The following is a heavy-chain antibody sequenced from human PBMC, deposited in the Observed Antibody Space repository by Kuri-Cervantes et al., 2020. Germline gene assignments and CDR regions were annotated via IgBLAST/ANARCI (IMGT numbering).Heavy chain of an antibody. D-gene: IGHD2-15*01. CDR3: ARGSATVSTTNDY. J-gene: IGHJ4*02. CDR1: GFTFDDYA. CDR2: ISWNSGSI. Sequence: GGSLRLSCAASGFTFDDYAMHWVRQAPGKGLEWVSGISWNSGSIGYADSVKGRFTISRDNAKNSLYLQMNSLRAEDTAVYYCARGSATVSTTNDYRGQGTLVTVSS. V-gene: IGHV3-9*01.